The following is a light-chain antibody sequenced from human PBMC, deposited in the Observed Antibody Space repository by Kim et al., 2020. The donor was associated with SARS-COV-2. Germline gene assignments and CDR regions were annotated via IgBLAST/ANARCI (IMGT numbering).Light chain of an antibody. V-gene: IGLV2-23*01. Sequence: GQSYTISGTGTSSEVGSYNLVSWYQQHPGKAPKLMIYEGSKRPSGVSNRFSGSKSGNTASLTISGLQAEDEADYYCCSYAGSSTWVFGGGTQLTVL. J-gene: IGLJ3*02. CDR3: CSYAGSSTWV. CDR2: EGS. CDR1: SSEVGSYNL.